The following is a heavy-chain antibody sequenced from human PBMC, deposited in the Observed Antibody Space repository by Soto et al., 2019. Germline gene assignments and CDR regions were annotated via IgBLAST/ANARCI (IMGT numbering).Heavy chain of an antibody. J-gene: IGHJ4*02. CDR2: IYYSGST. CDR1: GGSISSGGYY. V-gene: IGHV4-31*03. CDR3: ARDLRYGSGSYYTHSYFDY. D-gene: IGHD3-10*01. Sequence: NPSETLSLTCTVSGGSISSGGYYWSWIRQHPGKGLEWIGYIYYSGSTYYNPSLKSRVTISVDTSKNQFSPKLSSVTAADTAVYYCARDLRYGSGSYYTHSYFDYWGQGTLVTVSS.